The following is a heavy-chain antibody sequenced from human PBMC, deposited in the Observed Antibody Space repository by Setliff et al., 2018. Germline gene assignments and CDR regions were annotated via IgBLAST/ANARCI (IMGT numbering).Heavy chain of an antibody. CDR2: IKSSREGATS. Sequence: GSLRLSCSVSGITFINAWMTWVRQAPGKGPEWVGRIKSSREGATSDYGAPAKGRFTISRDDSKNMIYLQMNNLKTEDTGFYYCTTGPRDSRNYLNWFDPWGQGTLVTVSS. CDR3: TTGPRDSRNYLNWFDP. CDR1: GITFINAW. V-gene: IGHV3-15*01. J-gene: IGHJ5*02. D-gene: IGHD4-4*01.